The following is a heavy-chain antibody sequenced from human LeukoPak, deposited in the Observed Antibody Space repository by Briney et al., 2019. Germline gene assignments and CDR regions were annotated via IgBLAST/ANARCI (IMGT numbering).Heavy chain of an antibody. D-gene: IGHD6-19*01. CDR1: SGSISGFN. Sequence: SETLSLTCTVSSGSISGFNWSWIRQPPGKGLEWFGYIFYSGSTNYNPSLKSRVTISVDTSKNHFSLKLSSVTAADTAVYFCARQLRGEAVAGHLQPFDYWGQGTLVTVSS. CDR3: ARQLRGEAVAGHLQPFDY. J-gene: IGHJ4*02. CDR2: IFYSGST. V-gene: IGHV4-59*08.